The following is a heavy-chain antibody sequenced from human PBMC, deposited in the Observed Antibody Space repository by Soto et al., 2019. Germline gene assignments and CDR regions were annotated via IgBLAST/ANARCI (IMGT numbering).Heavy chain of an antibody. CDR1: GGSVSIGSYY. Sequence: PSDTLSLTCTVSGGSVSIGSYYWSWILQPPGKGLEWIGYIYYSGSTNYNPSLKSRVTISVDTSKNQFSLKLSSVTAADTAVYYCARGDFWCGYYSDAFDIWGQGTMVTVSS. J-gene: IGHJ3*02. V-gene: IGHV4-61*01. CDR3: ARGDFWCGYYSDAFDI. D-gene: IGHD3-3*01. CDR2: IYYSGST.